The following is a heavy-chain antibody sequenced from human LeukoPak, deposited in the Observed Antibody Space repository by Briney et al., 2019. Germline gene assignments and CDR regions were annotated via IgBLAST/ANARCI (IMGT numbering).Heavy chain of an antibody. V-gene: IGHV3-43*02. CDR2: ISGDGVSS. CDR1: GFMFDDYA. Sequence: GGSLRLSCAASGFMFDDYAMHWVRQVPGRSLEWVSLISGDGVSSFYADSVRGRFTISRDNNNNSLSLQMYSLTTEDTAFYYCAREQFSHTSNYFDNWGQGILVTVSS. CDR3: AREQFSHTSNYFDN. J-gene: IGHJ4*02. D-gene: IGHD5-24*01.